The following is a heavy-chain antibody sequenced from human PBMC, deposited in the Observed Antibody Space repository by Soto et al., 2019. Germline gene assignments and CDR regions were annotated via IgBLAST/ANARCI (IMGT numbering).Heavy chain of an antibody. CDR2: INPSGGST. CDR3: ARQYRETSGYYYGMDV. Sequence: QVQLVQSGAEVKKPGASVKVSCKASGYTFTSYYMHWVRQAPGRGLEWMGIINPSGGSTSYAQKFQGRVTMTRDTSTSTVYMELSSLRSEDTAVYYCARQYRETSGYYYGMDVWGQGTTVTVSS. D-gene: IGHD3-22*01. CDR1: GYTFTSYY. V-gene: IGHV1-46*01. J-gene: IGHJ6*02.